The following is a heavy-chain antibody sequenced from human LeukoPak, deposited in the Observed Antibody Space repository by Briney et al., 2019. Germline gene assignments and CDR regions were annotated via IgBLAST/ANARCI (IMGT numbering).Heavy chain of an antibody. Sequence: PSETLSLTCTVSGGSISSSSYYWGWIRQPPGKGLEWIGSIYYSGSTYYNPSLKSRVTISVDTSKNQFSLKLSSVTAADTAVYYCARLLVGANAFDIWGQGTTVTVSS. J-gene: IGHJ3*02. CDR1: GGSISSSSYY. CDR3: ARLLVGANAFDI. V-gene: IGHV4-39*01. CDR2: IYYSGST. D-gene: IGHD1-26*01.